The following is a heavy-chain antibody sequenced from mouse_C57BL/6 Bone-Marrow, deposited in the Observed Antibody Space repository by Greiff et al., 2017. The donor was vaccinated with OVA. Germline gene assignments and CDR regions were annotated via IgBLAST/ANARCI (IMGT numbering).Heavy chain of an antibody. CDR2: INPYNGGT. CDR1: GYTFTDYY. D-gene: IGHD1-1*01. J-gene: IGHJ2*01. V-gene: IGHV1-19*01. CDR3: ARYRVYYYGSSRDY. Sequence: EVKLQESGPVLVKPGASVKMSCKASGYTFTDYYMNWVKQSHGKSLEWIGVINPYNGGTSYNQKFKGKATLTVDKSSSTAYMELNSLTSEDSAVYYCARYRVYYYGSSRDYWGQSTTLTVSS.